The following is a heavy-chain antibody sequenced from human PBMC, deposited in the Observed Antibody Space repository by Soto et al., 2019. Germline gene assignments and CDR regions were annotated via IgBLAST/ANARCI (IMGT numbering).Heavy chain of an antibody. D-gene: IGHD6-25*01. CDR2: IYHSGNI. Sequence: QVQLQESGPGLVKPSGTLSLTCDVSGDSISSNSWWNWVRQPPGKGLEWIGEIYHSGNINYDPSLRSRVTMSLDKSRNQFSLKLSSVTAADTAVYYCARDRGGRSSGWEYYFDYWGQGILVTVSS. CDR1: GDSISSNSW. CDR3: ARDRGGRSSGWEYYFDY. V-gene: IGHV4-4*02. J-gene: IGHJ4*02.